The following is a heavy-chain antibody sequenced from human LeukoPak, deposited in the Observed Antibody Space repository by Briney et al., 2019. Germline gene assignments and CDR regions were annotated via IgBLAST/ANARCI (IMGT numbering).Heavy chain of an antibody. J-gene: IGHJ3*01. V-gene: IGHV3-30*18. D-gene: IGHD3-10*02. CDR2: ISYDGSNK. CDR1: GFTFSSYG. CDR3: AKFFTGEYVRAFDV. Sequence: GGSLRLSCAASGFTFSSYGMHWVRQAPGKGLEWVAVISYDGSNKYYADSVKGRFTISRDNSKNTLYLQMNSLRAEDTAVYYCAKFFTGEYVRAFDVWGQGTMVTVSS.